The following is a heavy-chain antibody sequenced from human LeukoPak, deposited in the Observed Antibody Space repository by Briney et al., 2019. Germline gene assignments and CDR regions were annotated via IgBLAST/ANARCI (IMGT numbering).Heavy chain of an antibody. CDR3: ARVGGLTGTGSY. CDR1: GYTFTGYY. CDR2: INPNSGGT. D-gene: IGHD1-20*01. Sequence: ASVKVSCKASGYTFTGYYMHWVRQAPGQGLEWMGWINPNSGGTTYAQKFQGRVTMTRDTSISTAYMELSRLRSDDTAVYYCARVGGLTGTGSYWGQGTLVTVSS. V-gene: IGHV1-2*02. J-gene: IGHJ4*02.